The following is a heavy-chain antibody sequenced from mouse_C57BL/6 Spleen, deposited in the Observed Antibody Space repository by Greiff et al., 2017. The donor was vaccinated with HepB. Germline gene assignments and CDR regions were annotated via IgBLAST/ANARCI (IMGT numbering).Heavy chain of an antibody. CDR2: ISDGGSYT. CDR1: GFTFSSYA. Sequence: DVKLVESGGGLVKPGGSLKLSCAASGFTFSSYAMSWVRQTPEKRLEWVATISDGGSYTYYPDNVKGRFTISRDNAKNNLYLQMSHLKSEDTAMYYCAREGDYGSFAYWGQGTLVTVSA. CDR3: AREGDYGSFAY. V-gene: IGHV5-4*01. D-gene: IGHD1-1*01. J-gene: IGHJ3*01.